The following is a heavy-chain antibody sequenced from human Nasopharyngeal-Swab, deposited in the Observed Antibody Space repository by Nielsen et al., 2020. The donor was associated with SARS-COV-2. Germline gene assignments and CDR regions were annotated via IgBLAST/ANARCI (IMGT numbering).Heavy chain of an antibody. CDR3: ARDGLPGDHDAFDF. J-gene: IGHJ3*01. CDR2: IEYTGTT. V-gene: IGHV4-59*11. Sequence: SETLSLTCTVSGASISNHYWTWIRQPPGKGLEYIGHIEYTGTTNYNPSLKSRFTMSVDTSNNQFSLRLTSVTAADTAVYYCARDGLPGDHDAFDFWGQGTEVTVSP. CDR1: GASISNHY.